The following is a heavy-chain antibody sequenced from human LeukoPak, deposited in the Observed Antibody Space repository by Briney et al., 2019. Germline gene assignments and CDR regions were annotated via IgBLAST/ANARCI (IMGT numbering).Heavy chain of an antibody. CDR1: GYTFTSYG. Sequence: ASVKVSCKASGYTFTSYGISWVRQAPGQGLEWMGWISAYNGNTNYAQKPQGRVTMTTDTSTSTAYMELRSLGSDDTAVYYCCLVVVPAAVDYWGQGTLVTVSS. J-gene: IGHJ4*02. D-gene: IGHD2-2*01. CDR2: ISAYNGNT. CDR3: CLVVVPAAVDY. V-gene: IGHV1-18*04.